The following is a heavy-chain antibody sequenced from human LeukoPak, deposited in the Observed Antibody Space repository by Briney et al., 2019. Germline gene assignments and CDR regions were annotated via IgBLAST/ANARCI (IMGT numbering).Heavy chain of an antibody. V-gene: IGHV4-34*01. D-gene: IGHD3-10*01. J-gene: IGHJ4*02. CDR1: GGSFSGYY. CDR2: INHSGST. Sequence: PETLSLTCAVYGGSFSGYYWSWIRQPPGKGLEWIGEINHSGSTNYNPSLKSRVTISVDTSKNQLSLKLSSVTAADTAVYYCARKEGPLWFGELLYPFDYWGQGTLVTVSS. CDR3: ARKEGPLWFGELLYPFDY.